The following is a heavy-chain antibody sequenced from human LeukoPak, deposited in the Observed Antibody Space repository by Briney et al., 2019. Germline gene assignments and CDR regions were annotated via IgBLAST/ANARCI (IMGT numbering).Heavy chain of an antibody. CDR3: AKPRSRDSYYFDY. J-gene: IGHJ4*02. V-gene: IGHV3-7*03. Sequence: GGSLRLSCAASGFTFSNYWVTWVRQAPGKGLEWVAHMNEDGGQTYYADSVKGRFTISRDNAKNSLYLQMNSLIGEDTAVYYCAKPRSRDSYYFDYWGQGTLVTVSS. D-gene: IGHD3-3*01. CDR1: GFTFSNYW. CDR2: MNEDGGQT.